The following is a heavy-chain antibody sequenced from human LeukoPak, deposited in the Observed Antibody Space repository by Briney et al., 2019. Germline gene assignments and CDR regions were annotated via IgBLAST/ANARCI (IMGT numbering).Heavy chain of an antibody. Sequence: ASVKVSCKASGYTFTSYAMNWVRQAPGQGLEWMGWINTNTGNPTYAQGFTGRFVFSLDTSVSTAYLQISSLKAEDTAVYYCAKVEAELAGTTVLYYYYYGMDVWGQGTTVTVSS. CDR3: AKVEAELAGTTVLYYYYYGMDV. D-gene: IGHD1-7*01. J-gene: IGHJ6*02. CDR2: INTNTGNP. CDR1: GYTFTSYA. V-gene: IGHV7-4-1*02.